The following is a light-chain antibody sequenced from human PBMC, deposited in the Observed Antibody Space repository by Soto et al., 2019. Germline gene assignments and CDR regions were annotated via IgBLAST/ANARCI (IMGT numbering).Light chain of an antibody. CDR2: GAS. Sequence: EIVLTQSPGTLSLSPGERATLSCRASQIVSSNFLAWYQQNPGQAPRLLIYGASSRATGIPDRFSGSGSGTDFTLTINRLEPEDFVVYYCQYYGTSPLTFGGGTQVEIK. CDR3: QYYGTSPLT. J-gene: IGKJ4*01. CDR1: QIVSSNF. V-gene: IGKV3-20*01.